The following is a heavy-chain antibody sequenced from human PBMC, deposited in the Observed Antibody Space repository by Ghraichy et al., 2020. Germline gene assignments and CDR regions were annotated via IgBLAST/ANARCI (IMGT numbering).Heavy chain of an antibody. V-gene: IGHV4-4*07. J-gene: IGHJ6*03. CDR3: ATLAGYSSGWNPYYYYYMDV. CDR1: GGSISSYY. Sequence: TLSLTCTVSGGSISSYYWSWIRQPAGKGLEWIGRIYYSGSTYYNPSLKSRVTISVDTSKNQFSLKLSSVTAADTAVYYCATLAGYSSGWNPYYYYYMDVWGKGTTVTVSS. D-gene: IGHD6-19*01. CDR2: IYYSGST.